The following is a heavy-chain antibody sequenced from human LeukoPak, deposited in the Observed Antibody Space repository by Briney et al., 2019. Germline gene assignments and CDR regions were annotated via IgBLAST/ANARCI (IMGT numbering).Heavy chain of an antibody. CDR3: ARVTFAVPAAHYYYMDV. CDR2: IYTSGST. J-gene: IGHJ6*03. D-gene: IGHD2-2*01. V-gene: IGHV4-61*02. Sequence: SETLSLTCTVSGGSISSGSYYWSWIRQPAGKGLEWIGRIYTSGSTNYNPSLKSRVTISVDTSKNQFSLKLSSVTAADTAVYYCARVTFAVPAAHYYYMDVWGKGTTVTVSS. CDR1: GGSISSGSYY.